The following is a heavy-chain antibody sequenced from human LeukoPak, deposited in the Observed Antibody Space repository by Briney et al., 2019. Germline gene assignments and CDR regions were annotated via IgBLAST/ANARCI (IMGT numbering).Heavy chain of an antibody. J-gene: IGHJ3*02. V-gene: IGHV3-48*03. CDR1: GFTFSSYE. D-gene: IGHD3-3*01. Sequence: GGSLRLSCAASGFTFSSYEMNWVRQAPGKGVEWVSYISSSGSTIYHADSVEGRFTISRDNAKNSLYLQMNSLRAEDTAAYYCARGGITIFGVVSGAFDIWGQGTMVTVSS. CDR3: ARGGITIFGVVSGAFDI. CDR2: ISSSGSTI.